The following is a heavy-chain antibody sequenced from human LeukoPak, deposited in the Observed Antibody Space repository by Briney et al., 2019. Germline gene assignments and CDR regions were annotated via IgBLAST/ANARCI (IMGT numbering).Heavy chain of an antibody. D-gene: IGHD1-1*01. V-gene: IGHV1-2*02. Sequence: ASVKVSCKASGYTFTGHHMHWVRQAPGQGLEWMGWIKPDNGDTNYAQRFHGRVTMTRDKSITTAYMELSRVRYDDTAVYYCARAREESTGNYDAFDIWGQGTMVTVSS. CDR2: IKPDNGDT. CDR1: GYTFTGHH. CDR3: ARAREESTGNYDAFDI. J-gene: IGHJ3*02.